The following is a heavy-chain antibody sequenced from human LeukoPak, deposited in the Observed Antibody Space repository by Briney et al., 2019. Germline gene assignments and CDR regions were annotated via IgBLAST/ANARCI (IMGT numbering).Heavy chain of an antibody. Sequence: GASVKVSCKASGYTFTSYYMHWVRQAPGQGLEWMGIINPSGGSTSYAQKFQGRVTITADKSTSTAYTELSSLRSEDTAVYYCARESTAMVFGYWGQGTLVTVSS. D-gene: IGHD5-18*01. CDR2: INPSGGST. CDR3: ARESTAMVFGY. J-gene: IGHJ4*02. CDR1: GYTFTSYY. V-gene: IGHV1-46*01.